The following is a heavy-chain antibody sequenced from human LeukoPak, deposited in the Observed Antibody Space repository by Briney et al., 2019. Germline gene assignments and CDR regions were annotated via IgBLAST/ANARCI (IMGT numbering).Heavy chain of an antibody. Sequence: ASVKVSCKASGYTFTGYYMHWVRQAPGQGLEWMGWINPNSGGTNYAQKFQGRVTMTRDTSISTAYMELSRLRSDGTAVYYCARERVTMVRGVLNYWGQGTLVTVSS. D-gene: IGHD3-10*01. J-gene: IGHJ4*02. CDR2: INPNSGGT. V-gene: IGHV1-2*02. CDR1: GYTFTGYY. CDR3: ARERVTMVRGVLNY.